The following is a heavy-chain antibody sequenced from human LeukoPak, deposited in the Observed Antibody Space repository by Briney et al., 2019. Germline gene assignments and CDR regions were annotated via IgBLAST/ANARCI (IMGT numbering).Heavy chain of an antibody. V-gene: IGHV3-23*01. J-gene: IGHJ4*02. D-gene: IGHD5-24*01. CDR1: GFTFSSYW. CDR3: AKREGPNNGPIDS. CDR2: INARGSDI. Sequence: TGGSLRLSCAASGFTFSSYWMTWVRQAPGTGLEWVSAINARGSDIYYADSVKGRFTISRDIFKNTLYLQMSSLRAEDTAVYYCAKREGPNNGPIDSWGQGTLVTVSS.